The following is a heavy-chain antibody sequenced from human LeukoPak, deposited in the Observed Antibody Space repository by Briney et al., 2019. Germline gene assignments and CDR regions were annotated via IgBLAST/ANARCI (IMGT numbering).Heavy chain of an antibody. Sequence: ASVNVSCKASGYTFTGYYMHWVRQAPGQGLEWMGWINPNSGGTNYAKKFQGRVTMTRDTSISTAYMELSRLRSDDTAVYYCARDRLGGSGSYYGNWFDPWGQGTLVTVSS. CDR1: GYTFTGYY. CDR3: ARDRLGGSGSYYGNWFDP. V-gene: IGHV1-2*02. CDR2: INPNSGGT. J-gene: IGHJ5*02. D-gene: IGHD3-10*01.